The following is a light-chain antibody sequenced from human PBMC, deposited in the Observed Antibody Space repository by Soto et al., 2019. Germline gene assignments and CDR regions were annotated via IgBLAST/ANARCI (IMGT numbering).Light chain of an antibody. V-gene: IGKV1-39*01. CDR3: QQANSFLSNT. Sequence: DIQMTQSPSSLSASLGVIFTITCRSSQSSSSYLNWYQQKPGKAPKLLIYAASSLQSGVPSRFSGSGSGTDFTLTISSLQPEDFATYYFQQANSFLSNTFGQGTRLEI. CDR1: QSSSSY. J-gene: IGKJ5*01. CDR2: AAS.